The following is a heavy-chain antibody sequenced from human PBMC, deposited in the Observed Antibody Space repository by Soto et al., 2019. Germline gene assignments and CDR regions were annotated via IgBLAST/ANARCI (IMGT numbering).Heavy chain of an antibody. V-gene: IGHV1-69*15. D-gene: IGHD3-16*01. Sequence: QVQRLQSGAEVKKPGSSVKVSCQASGGSSRRESINWVRQAPGQGPEWMGNILPFFGTADYAQKFQGRVTLTADVSTTTVDVELSSLRFDATAVYDGARGHEFGGNSDDCDFWGQGTMVIVSS. CDR2: ILPFFGTA. CDR1: GGSSRRES. CDR3: ARGHEFGGNSDDCDF. J-gene: IGHJ3*01.